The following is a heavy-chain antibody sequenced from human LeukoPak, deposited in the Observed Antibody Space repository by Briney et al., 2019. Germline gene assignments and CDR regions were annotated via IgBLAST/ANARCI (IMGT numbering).Heavy chain of an antibody. CDR3: TRGSSSGWYIFDY. CDR1: GFTFGDYA. Sequence: PGGSLRLSCTVSGFTFGDYAMSWFRQAPGKGLEWVGFIRSKAYGGTTEYAASVKGRFIISRDDSKSIAYLQMNSLKTEDTAVYYCTRGSSSGWYIFDYWGQGTLVTVSS. CDR2: IRSKAYGGTT. J-gene: IGHJ4*02. V-gene: IGHV3-49*03. D-gene: IGHD6-19*01.